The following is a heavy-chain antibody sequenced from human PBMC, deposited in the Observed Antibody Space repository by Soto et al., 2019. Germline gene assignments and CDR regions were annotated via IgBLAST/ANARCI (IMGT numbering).Heavy chain of an antibody. D-gene: IGHD3-22*01. CDR3: ARDSSGRHDY. CDR2: IYQSGTT. J-gene: IGHJ4*02. V-gene: IGHV4-61*01. Sequence: SETLSLTCRISGCSVSSGIYYLTWIRQPPGKGLEWIGYIYQSGTTNYNASLKSRVTISIDTSKNQFFLKLNSVTAADTDVYYCARDSSGRHDYWGQGTLVTVSS. CDR1: GCSVSSGIYY.